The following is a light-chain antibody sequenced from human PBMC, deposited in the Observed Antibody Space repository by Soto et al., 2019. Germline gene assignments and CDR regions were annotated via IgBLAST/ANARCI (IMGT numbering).Light chain of an antibody. J-gene: IGKJ1*01. Sequence: VMTQSPATLSVSPGERATLSCRASQSVTTNLAWYLHKPGQAPRLLIYGASTRPTGIPARFFGSGSGTEFTLTISSLQSEDFAIYYCQQYNDWPLTFGQGTKVEI. CDR2: GAS. CDR1: QSVTTN. V-gene: IGKV3-15*01. CDR3: QQYNDWPLT.